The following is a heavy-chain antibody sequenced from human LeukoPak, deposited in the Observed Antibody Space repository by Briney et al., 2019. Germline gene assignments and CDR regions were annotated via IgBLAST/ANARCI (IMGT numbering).Heavy chain of an antibody. CDR3: ARGPFL. J-gene: IGHJ4*02. CDR1: GGSFSGYY. Sequence: SETLSLTCAVYGGSFSGYYWSWIRQPPGKGLEWIGEINHSGSTNYNPSLKSRVTISVDTSKNQFSLKRSSVTAADTAVYYCARGPFLWGQGTLVTVSS. CDR2: INHSGST. V-gene: IGHV4-34*01. D-gene: IGHD2/OR15-2a*01.